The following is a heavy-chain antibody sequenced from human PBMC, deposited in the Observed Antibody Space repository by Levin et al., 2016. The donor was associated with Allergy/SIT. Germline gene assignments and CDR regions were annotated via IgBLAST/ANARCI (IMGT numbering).Heavy chain of an antibody. Sequence: GESLKISCAASGFTFSSYAMSWVRQAPGKGLEWVSAISGSGGSTYYADSVKGRFTISRDNSKNTLYLQMNSLRAEDTAVYYCAKDGWIQLWLGHFDYWGQGTLVTVSS. CDR3: AKDGWIQLWLGHFDY. V-gene: IGHV3-23*01. D-gene: IGHD5-18*01. CDR2: ISGSGGST. CDR1: GFTFSSYA. J-gene: IGHJ4*02.